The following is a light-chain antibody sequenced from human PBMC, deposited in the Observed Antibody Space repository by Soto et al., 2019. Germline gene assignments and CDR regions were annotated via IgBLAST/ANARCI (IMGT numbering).Light chain of an antibody. Sequence: QSALTHPRSVSGSPGQSVAISCTGTSSDVGGYNYVSWYQQHPGKAPKPMIYDVTQRPSGVPDRFSGSKSGNTASLTISGLQAEDEADYYCCSYAGSYVVFGGGTKLTVL. V-gene: IGLV2-11*01. J-gene: IGLJ2*01. CDR2: DVT. CDR3: CSYAGSYVV. CDR1: SSDVGGYNY.